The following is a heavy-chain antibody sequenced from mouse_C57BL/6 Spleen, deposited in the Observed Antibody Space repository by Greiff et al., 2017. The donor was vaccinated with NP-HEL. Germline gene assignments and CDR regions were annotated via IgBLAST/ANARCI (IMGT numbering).Heavy chain of an antibody. J-gene: IGHJ4*01. CDR3: ARPRDGYCPYAMDY. CDR1: GYSFTSYY. Sequence: VQLQQSGPELVKPGASVKISCKASGYSFTSYYIHWVKQRPGQGLEWIGWIYPGSGNTKYNEKFKGKATLTADTSSSTAYMQLSSLTSEDSAVYYCARPRDGYCPYAMDYWGQGASVTVSS. D-gene: IGHD2-3*01. CDR2: IYPGSGNT. V-gene: IGHV1-66*01.